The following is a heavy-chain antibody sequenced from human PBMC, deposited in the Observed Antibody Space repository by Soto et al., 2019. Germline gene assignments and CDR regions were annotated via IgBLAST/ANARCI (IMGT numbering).Heavy chain of an antibody. CDR3: ASSSTSWGGGYYGMDV. V-gene: IGHV4-4*07. CDR2: IYTSGGT. J-gene: IGHJ6*02. Sequence: SETLSLTCTVSGGSISSYYWSWIRQPAGKGLEWIGRIYTSGGTNYNPSLKSRVTMSVDTSKNQFYLKLSSVTAADTAVYYCASSSTSWGGGYYGMDVWGQGTRVTVSS. CDR1: GGSISSYY. D-gene: IGHD2-2*01.